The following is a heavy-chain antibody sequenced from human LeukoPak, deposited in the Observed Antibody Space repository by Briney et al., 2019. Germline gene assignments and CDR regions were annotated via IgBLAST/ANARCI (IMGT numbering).Heavy chain of an antibody. CDR1: GFTFSTYA. CDR3: AREASYGSGATMDV. V-gene: IGHV3-33*01. CDR2: VFFDGSKR. J-gene: IGHJ6*02. D-gene: IGHD3-10*01. Sequence: GGSLRLSCAASGFTFSTYAMHWVRQAPGKGLNWVAIVFFDGSKRYYTDSVKGRFTISRDNSLNTLYLQMNSLRAEDTAVYYCAREASYGSGATMDVWGQGTTVTVSS.